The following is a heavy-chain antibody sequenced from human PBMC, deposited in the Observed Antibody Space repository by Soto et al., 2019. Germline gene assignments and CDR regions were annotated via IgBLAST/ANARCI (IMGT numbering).Heavy chain of an antibody. J-gene: IGHJ4*02. D-gene: IGHD4-4*01. CDR3: ATRGSTGGYFDY. V-gene: IGHV3-30*03. CDR1: GFTVSTYG. CDR2: ISRDGGTK. Sequence: PGGSLRLSCAVSGFTVSTYGMHWVRQAPGKGLEWVAVISRDGGTKYYADSVKGRFTISRDNSKNTLYLQMSSLRVEDTAVYYCATRGSTGGYFDYWGQGTLVTVSS.